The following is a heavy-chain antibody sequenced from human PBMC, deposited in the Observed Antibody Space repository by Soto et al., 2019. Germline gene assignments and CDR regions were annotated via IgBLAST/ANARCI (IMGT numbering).Heavy chain of an antibody. CDR1: GGSVSSGSYY. CDR2: IYYSGST. J-gene: IGHJ6*02. CDR3: ARVSYDILTGYSDYYGMDV. Sequence: LETLSLTCTVSGGSVSSGSYYWSWIRQPPGKGLEWIGYIYYSGSTNYNPPLKSRVTISVDTSKNQFSLKLSSVTAADTAVYYCARVSYDILTGYSDYYGMDVWGQGTTVTVSS. D-gene: IGHD3-9*01. V-gene: IGHV4-61*01.